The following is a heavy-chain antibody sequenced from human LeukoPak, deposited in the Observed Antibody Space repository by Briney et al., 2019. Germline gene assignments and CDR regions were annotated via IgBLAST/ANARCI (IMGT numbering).Heavy chain of an antibody. CDR1: GFTFSSYS. V-gene: IGHV3-21*01. D-gene: IGHD1-7*01. Sequence: GGSLRLSCAASGFTFSSYSMSWVRQAPGKGLEWVSSISSSSSYIYYADSVKGRFTISRDNAKNSLYLQMNSLRAEDTAVYYCARDPYNWNYGNFDYWGQGTLVTVSS. CDR3: ARDPYNWNYGNFDY. CDR2: ISSSSSYI. J-gene: IGHJ4*02.